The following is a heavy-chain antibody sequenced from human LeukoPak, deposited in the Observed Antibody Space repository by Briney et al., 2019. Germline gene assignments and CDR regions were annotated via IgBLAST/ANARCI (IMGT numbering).Heavy chain of an antibody. D-gene: IGHD3-22*01. Sequence: WETLSLTCAVYGGSFSGYYWSWIRQPPGKGLEWIGEINHSGSTNYNPSLKSRVTISVDTSKNQFSLKLSSVTAADTAVYYCARERIDSSGYYGTYYFDYWGQGTLVTVSS. V-gene: IGHV4-34*01. CDR3: ARERIDSSGYYGTYYFDY. J-gene: IGHJ4*02. CDR1: GGSFSGYY. CDR2: INHSGST.